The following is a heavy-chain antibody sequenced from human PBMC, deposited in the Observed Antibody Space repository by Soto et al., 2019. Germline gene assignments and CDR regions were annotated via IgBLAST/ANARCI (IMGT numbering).Heavy chain of an antibody. D-gene: IGHD5-12*01. CDR3: ARHDLYSRYGPRGPFDY. V-gene: IGHV4-39*01. J-gene: IGHJ4*02. Sequence: QLQLQESGPGLVKPSETLSLTCTVSGDSISRSGYHWGWIRQPPGKGLEWIVSIYYSGTTYYNPSLKIRVTLPVDTSKNQFSLKLSSVTAADTAVYYCARHDLYSRYGPRGPFDYWGQGALVTVSS. CDR2: IYYSGTT. CDR1: GDSISRSGYH.